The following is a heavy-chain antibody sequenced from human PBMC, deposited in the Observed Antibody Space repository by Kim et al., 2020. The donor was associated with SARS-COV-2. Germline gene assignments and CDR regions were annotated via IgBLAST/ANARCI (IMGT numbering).Heavy chain of an antibody. Sequence: GGSLRLSCAASGFTFSNAWMSWVRQAPGKGLEWVGRIKSKTDGGTTDYAAPVKGRFTISRDDSKNTLYLQMNSLKTEDTAVYYCTTEDTHEDSGSYGYWGQGTLVTVSS. V-gene: IGHV3-15*01. CDR2: IKSKTDGGTT. D-gene: IGHD1-26*01. CDR3: TTEDTHEDSGSYGY. CDR1: GFTFSNAW. J-gene: IGHJ4*02.